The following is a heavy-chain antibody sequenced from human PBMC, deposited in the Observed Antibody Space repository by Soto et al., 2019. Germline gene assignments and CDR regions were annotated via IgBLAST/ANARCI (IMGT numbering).Heavy chain of an antibody. Sequence: QVQLQESGPGLVKPSQTLSLTCTVSGGSISSGGYYWSWIRQHPGKGLEWIGYIYYSGSTYYNPSLKSRVTISVDPSKNQFSLKLSSVTAADTAVYYCASSTTVTRLGEYFQHWGQGTLVTVSS. CDR1: GGSISSGGYY. V-gene: IGHV4-31*03. J-gene: IGHJ1*01. D-gene: IGHD4-17*01. CDR2: IYYSGST. CDR3: ASSTTVTRLGEYFQH.